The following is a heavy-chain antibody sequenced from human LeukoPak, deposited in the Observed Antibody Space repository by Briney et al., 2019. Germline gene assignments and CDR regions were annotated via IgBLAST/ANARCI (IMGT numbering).Heavy chain of an antibody. D-gene: IGHD3-22*01. Sequence: GGSLRLSCAASGFSFSSYSMNWVRQAPGKGLEWVSSISFSGTYIYYADSLKGRITISRDNARRSLFLQMNSLRAEDTAVYYCARDRRYYYDSSGYYYAYMDVWGKGTTVTVSS. CDR2: ISFSGTYI. J-gene: IGHJ6*03. CDR1: GFSFSSYS. CDR3: ARDRRYYYDSSGYYYAYMDV. V-gene: IGHV3-21*01.